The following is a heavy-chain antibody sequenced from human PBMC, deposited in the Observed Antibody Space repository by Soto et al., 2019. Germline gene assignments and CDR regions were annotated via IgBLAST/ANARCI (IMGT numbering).Heavy chain of an antibody. CDR1: GGTFSSYT. CDR2: IIPILGIA. J-gene: IGHJ5*02. D-gene: IGHD2-2*01. CDR3: ARDRDSGYCSSTSCYRWFDP. Sequence: QVQLVQSGAEVKKPGSSVKVSCKASGGTFSSYTISWVRQAPGQGLEWMGRIIPILGIANYAQKFQGRVPITADKSTSTAYMELSSLRSEDTAVYYCARDRDSGYCSSTSCYRWFDPWGQGTLVTVSS. V-gene: IGHV1-69*08.